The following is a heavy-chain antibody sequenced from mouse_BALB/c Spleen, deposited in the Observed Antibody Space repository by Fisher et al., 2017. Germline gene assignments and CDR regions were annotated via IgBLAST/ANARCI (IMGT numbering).Heavy chain of an antibody. J-gene: IGHJ4*01. CDR3: AREGLPRGVDY. D-gene: IGHD2-4*01. V-gene: IGHV5-9-4*01. Sequence: RFTISRDNAKNTLYLEMSSLRSEDTAMYYCAREGLPRGVDYWGQGTSVTVSS.